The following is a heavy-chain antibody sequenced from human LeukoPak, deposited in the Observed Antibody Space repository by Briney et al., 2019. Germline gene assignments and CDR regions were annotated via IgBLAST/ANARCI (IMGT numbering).Heavy chain of an antibody. CDR1: GFTFSSYA. CDR3: AKSHVRIAAAGLFDY. CDR2: ISGSGGST. D-gene: IGHD6-13*01. Sequence: VGSLRLSCAASGFTFSSYAMSWVRQAPGKGLEWVSAISGSGGSTYYADSVKGRFTISRDNSKNTLYLQMNSLRAEDTAVYYCAKSHVRIAAAGLFDYWGQGTLVTVSS. J-gene: IGHJ4*02. V-gene: IGHV3-23*01.